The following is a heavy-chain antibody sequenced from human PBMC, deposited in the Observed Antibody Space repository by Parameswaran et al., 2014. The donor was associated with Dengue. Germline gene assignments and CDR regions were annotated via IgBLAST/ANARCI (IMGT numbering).Heavy chain of an antibody. CDR1: GGSISSSSYY. CDR2: IYYSGST. D-gene: IGHD3-3*01. Sequence: SETLSLTCTVSGGSISSSSYYWGWIRQPPGKGLEWIGSIYYSGSTYYNPSLKSRVTISVDTSKNQFSLKLSSVTAADTAVYYCARPHYDFGKGYFDYWGQGTLVTVSS. J-gene: IGHJ4*02. CDR3: ARPHYDFGKGYFDY. V-gene: IGHV4-39*01.